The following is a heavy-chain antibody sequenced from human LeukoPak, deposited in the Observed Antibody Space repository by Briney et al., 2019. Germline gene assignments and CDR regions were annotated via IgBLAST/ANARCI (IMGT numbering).Heavy chain of an antibody. CDR1: GHTFTRYC. V-gene: IGHV3-74*01. J-gene: IGHJ4*02. Sequence: GGSLRLSCAASGHTFTRYCMHWIRQAPGKGLVWVSHINPNRARTHYADTFQGRVTITRDNSISTAYLELGRLKVDDTAMYYCATDGEQLVARYYFDYWGQGTLVTVSS. CDR3: ATDGEQLVARYYFDY. CDR2: INPNRART. D-gene: IGHD6-6*01.